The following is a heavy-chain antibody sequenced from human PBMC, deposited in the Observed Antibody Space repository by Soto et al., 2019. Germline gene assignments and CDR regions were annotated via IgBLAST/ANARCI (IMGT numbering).Heavy chain of an antibody. CDR1: GYTFTSYD. V-gene: IGHV1-8*01. Sequence: GASVKVSCKASGYTFTSYDINWVRQATGQGLEWMGWMNPNSGNTGYAQKFQGRVTMTRNTSISTAYMELSSLRSEDTAVYYCARGSCYDFWSGYPPGSCYYGTDVWGQGTTVTVSS. J-gene: IGHJ6*02. CDR3: ARGSCYDFWSGYPPGSCYYGTDV. D-gene: IGHD3-3*01. CDR2: MNPNSGNT.